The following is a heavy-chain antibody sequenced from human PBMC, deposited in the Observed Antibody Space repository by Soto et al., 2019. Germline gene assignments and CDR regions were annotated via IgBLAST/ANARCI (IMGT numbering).Heavy chain of an antibody. CDR2: IRSSSTNI. J-gene: IGHJ1*01. D-gene: IGHD6-19*01. CDR1: GCYCSDFD. V-gene: IGHV3-11*01. CDR3: ARAEPLLMAVAGGI. Sequence: GLSLRLPCAAAGCYCSDFDMPWIRHAPGKGLAWVSYIRSSSTNIYYADSVKGRFTISRDNAKNSLHLQMNSLRAEDTAVYYCARAEPLLMAVAGGIWGQGILVTGSS.